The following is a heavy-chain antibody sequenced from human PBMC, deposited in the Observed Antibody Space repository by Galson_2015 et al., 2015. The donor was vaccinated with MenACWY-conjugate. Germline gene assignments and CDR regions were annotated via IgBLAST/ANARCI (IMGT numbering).Heavy chain of an antibody. D-gene: IGHD3-16*02. V-gene: IGHV3-66*02. Sequence: SLRLSCAASGFTVSSNYMSWVRQAPGKGLEWVSVIYSGGSTYYADSVKGRFTISRDNSKNTLYLQMNSLRAEDTAVYYCAREVGLRLGELSLYRPPRFDPWGQGTLVTVSS. CDR2: IYSGGST. CDR1: GFTVSSNY. CDR3: AREVGLRLGELSLYRPPRFDP. J-gene: IGHJ5*02.